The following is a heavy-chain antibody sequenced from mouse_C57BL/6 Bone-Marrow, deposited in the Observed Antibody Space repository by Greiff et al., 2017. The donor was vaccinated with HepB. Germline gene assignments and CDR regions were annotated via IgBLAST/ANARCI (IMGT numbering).Heavy chain of an antibody. V-gene: IGHV1-47*01. D-gene: IGHD1-1*01. CDR2: FHPYNDDT. J-gene: IGHJ1*03. CDR3: ARRAYYYGSSSCWYFDV. Sequence: QVQLKESGAELVKPGASVKMSCKASGYTFTTYPIEWMKQNHGKSLEWIGNFHPYNDDTKYNEKFKGKATLTVEKSSSTVYLELSRLTSDDSAVYYCARRAYYYGSSSCWYFDVWGTGTTVTVSS. CDR1: GYTFTTYP.